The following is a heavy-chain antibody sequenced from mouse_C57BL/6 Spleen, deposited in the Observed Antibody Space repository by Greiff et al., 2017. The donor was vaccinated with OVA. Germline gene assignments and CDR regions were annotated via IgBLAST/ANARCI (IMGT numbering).Heavy chain of an antibody. CDR1: GFTIKDYY. D-gene: IGHD1-1*01. V-gene: IGHV14-2*01. CDR3: ARNYDGSSYRNYFYD. CDR2: IDPEDGET. Sequence: EVQLQQSGAELVKPGASVKLSCTASGFTIKDYYMHWVKQRTEQGLEWIGRIDPEDGETKYAPKFQGKATITADTSSNTAYLQLSSLRSEDTAVYYCARNYDGSSYRNYFYDWGQGTTLTVSS. J-gene: IGHJ2*01.